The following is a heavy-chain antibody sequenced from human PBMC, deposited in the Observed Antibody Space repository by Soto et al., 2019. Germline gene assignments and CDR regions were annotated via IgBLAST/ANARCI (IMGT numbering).Heavy chain of an antibody. CDR3: ARGGSLYWYFDL. V-gene: IGHV1-8*01. CDR2: MSPNSGYT. J-gene: IGHJ2*01. CDR1: GYTFPNYD. D-gene: IGHD1-26*01. Sequence: ASVKVSCKASGYTFPNYDINWVRQATGQGLEWMGWMSPNSGYTGYAQKFQGRVTMTRDTSISTAYMELSSLRSEDTAVYYCARGGSLYWYFDLWGRGTLVTVPQ.